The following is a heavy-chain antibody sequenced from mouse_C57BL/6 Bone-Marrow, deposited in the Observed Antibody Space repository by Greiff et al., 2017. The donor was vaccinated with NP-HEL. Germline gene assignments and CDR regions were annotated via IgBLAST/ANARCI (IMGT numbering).Heavy chain of an antibody. CDR1: GYTFTSYG. Sequence: VKLMESGAELARPGASVKLSCKASGYTFTSYGISWVKQRTGQGLEWIGEIYPRSGNTYYNEKFKGKATLTADKSSSTAYMELRSLTSEDSAVYFCARRGLRLAMDYWGQGTSVTVSS. CDR3: ARRGLRLAMDY. J-gene: IGHJ4*01. CDR2: IYPRSGNT. V-gene: IGHV1-81*01. D-gene: IGHD2-4*01.